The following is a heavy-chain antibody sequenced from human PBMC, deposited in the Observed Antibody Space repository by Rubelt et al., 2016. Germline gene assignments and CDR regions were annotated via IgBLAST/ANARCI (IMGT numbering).Heavy chain of an antibody. CDR2: IYYSGST. V-gene: IGHV4-39*07. J-gene: IGHJ3*02. Sequence: QVQLQESGPGLVKPSETLSLTCTVSGGSISSYYWGWIRQPPGKGLEWIGSIYYSGSTNYNPSLKRRVTISVDTYKKQFSLKLSSVTAADTAVYYCGGYSYGYAVDIWGQGTMVTVSS. D-gene: IGHD5-18*01. CDR1: GGSISSYY. CDR3: GGYSYGYAVDI.